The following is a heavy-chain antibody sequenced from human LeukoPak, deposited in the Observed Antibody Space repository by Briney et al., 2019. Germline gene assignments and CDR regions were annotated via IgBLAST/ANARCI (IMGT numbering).Heavy chain of an antibody. CDR2: IKSKTDGGTT. J-gene: IGHJ4*02. CDR3: TTYDFRSGYPFDY. CDR1: GFTFSNAW. D-gene: IGHD3-3*01. Sequence: GGSLRLSCAASGFTFSNAWMSWVRQAPGKGLEWVGRIKSKTDGGTTDYAAPVKGRFTISRDDSKNTLYLQMNSLKTEDTAVYYCTTYDFRSGYPFDYWGQGTLVTVSS. V-gene: IGHV3-15*01.